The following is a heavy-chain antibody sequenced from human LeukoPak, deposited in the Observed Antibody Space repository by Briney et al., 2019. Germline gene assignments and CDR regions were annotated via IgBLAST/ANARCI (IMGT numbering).Heavy chain of an antibody. CDR3: ARESDY. CDR2: IYSGGSP. V-gene: IGHV3-66*01. CDR1: GFTVGDNY. Sequence: GGSLRLSCAASGFTVGDNYINWVRQAPGKGLQWVSVIYSGGSPYYLDSVEGRFIISSDNSKNTLYLQMNSLRAEDTAVYYCARESDYWGQGTLVTVSS. J-gene: IGHJ4*02.